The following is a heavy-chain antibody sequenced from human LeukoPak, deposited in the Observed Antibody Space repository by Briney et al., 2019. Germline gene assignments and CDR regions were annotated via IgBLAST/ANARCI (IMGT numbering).Heavy chain of an antibody. D-gene: IGHD3-10*01. CDR3: ATGYGSGSYYNGFGFDY. Sequence: GASVKVSCKASGYTFTSYGISWVRQVPGQGLEWMGWISAYNGNTNYAQKLQGRVTMTTDTSTSTAYMELRSLRSDDTAVYYCATGYGSGSYYNGFGFDYWGQGTLVTVSS. J-gene: IGHJ4*02. CDR2: ISAYNGNT. V-gene: IGHV1-18*01. CDR1: GYTFTSYG.